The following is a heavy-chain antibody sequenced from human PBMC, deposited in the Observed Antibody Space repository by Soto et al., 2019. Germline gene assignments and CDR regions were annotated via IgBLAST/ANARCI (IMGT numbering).Heavy chain of an antibody. CDR1: GFTFSSYA. Sequence: EVQLLESGGGLVQPEGSLRLSCAASGFTFSSYAMSWVRQAPGKGLEWVSAISGSGGSTYYADSVKGRFTISRDNSKNTLYLQMNSLRAEDTAVYYCAKVTVGATWMTSFDYWGQGTLVTVSS. CDR3: AKVTVGATWMTSFDY. D-gene: IGHD1-26*01. J-gene: IGHJ4*02. V-gene: IGHV3-23*01. CDR2: ISGSGGST.